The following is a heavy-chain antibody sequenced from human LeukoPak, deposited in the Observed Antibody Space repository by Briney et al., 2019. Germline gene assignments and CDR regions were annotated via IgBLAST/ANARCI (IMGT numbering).Heavy chain of an antibody. D-gene: IGHD3-10*01. Sequence: TGGSLRLSCAASGFTFSSYAMSWVRQAPGKGLEWVSAISGSGGSTYYADSVKGRFTISRDNSKNTLYLQMNSLRAEDTAVYYCTRPSMVRGVIWYYFDYWGQGTLVTVSS. J-gene: IGHJ4*02. CDR1: GFTFSSYA. V-gene: IGHV3-23*01. CDR2: ISGSGGST. CDR3: TRPSMVRGVIWYYFDY.